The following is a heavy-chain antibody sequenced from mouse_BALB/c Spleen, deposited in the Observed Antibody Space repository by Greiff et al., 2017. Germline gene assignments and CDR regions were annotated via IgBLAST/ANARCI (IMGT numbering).Heavy chain of an antibody. Sequence: LKQPGSELVRPGASVKLSCKASGYTFTSYWMHWVKQRPGQGLEWIGNIYPGSGSTNYDEKFKSKATLTVDTSSSTAYMQLSSLTSEDSAVYYCTRYGYDEAWFAYWGQGTLVTVSA. CDR3: TRYGYDEAWFAY. J-gene: IGHJ3*01. CDR2: IYPGSGST. D-gene: IGHD2-2*01. CDR1: GYTFTSYW. V-gene: IGHV1S22*01.